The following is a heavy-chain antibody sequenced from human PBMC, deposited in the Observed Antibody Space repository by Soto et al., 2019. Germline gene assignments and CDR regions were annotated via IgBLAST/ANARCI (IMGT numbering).Heavy chain of an antibody. Sequence: GASVKVSCKASGYTFTRYAMHWVRQAPGQRLEWMGWINAGNGNTKYSQKFQGRVTITRATSASTAYMALSSLRSEDTAVYYCARGITLPTPLDYWGQGTLVTVSS. CDR1: GYTFTRYA. CDR2: INAGNGNT. J-gene: IGHJ4*02. CDR3: ARGITLPTPLDY. V-gene: IGHV1-3*01. D-gene: IGHD1-20*01.